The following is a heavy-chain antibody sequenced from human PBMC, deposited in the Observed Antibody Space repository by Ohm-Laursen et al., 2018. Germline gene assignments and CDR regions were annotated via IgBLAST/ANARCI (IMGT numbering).Heavy chain of an antibody. V-gene: IGHV4-34*01. CDR2: ISHRGDT. Sequence: DTLSLTCAVYGGSFSGYYWSWIRQPPGKGLEWIGEISHRGDTNYIPSLKSRLTISIDTSKSQFSLKLRSATAADTALYYCARYYYGSGSSPDYWGQGTPVIVSS. J-gene: IGHJ4*02. CDR1: GGSFSGYY. D-gene: IGHD3-10*01. CDR3: ARYYYGSGSSPDY.